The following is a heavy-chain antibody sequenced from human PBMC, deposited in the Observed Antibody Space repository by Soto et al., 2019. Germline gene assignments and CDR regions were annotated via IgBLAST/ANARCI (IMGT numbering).Heavy chain of an antibody. CDR3: GLDASIAAAGTFDY. CDR2: IIPIFGTA. V-gene: IGHV1-69*13. J-gene: IGHJ4*02. D-gene: IGHD6-13*01. CDR1: GGTFSSYA. Sequence: GASVKVSCKASGGTFSSYAISWVRQAPGQGLEWMGGIIPIFGTANYAQKFQGRVTITADESTSTAYMELSSLRSEDTAVYYCGLDASIAAAGTFDYWGQGTLVTVSS.